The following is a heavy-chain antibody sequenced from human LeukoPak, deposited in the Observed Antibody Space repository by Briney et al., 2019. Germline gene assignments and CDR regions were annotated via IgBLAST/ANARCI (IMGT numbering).Heavy chain of an antibody. CDR2: INPSGGRT. V-gene: IGHV1-46*01. D-gene: IGHD6-19*01. CDR1: GYTFTTYY. CDR3: ARRAVAGIAFDI. Sequence: ASVKVSCKASGYTFTTYYMHWVRQAPGQGLEWMGIINPSGGRTNYAQKFQGRVTMTRDMSTSTVYMELSSLRSEDTAVYYCARRAVAGIAFDIWGQGTMVTVSS. J-gene: IGHJ3*02.